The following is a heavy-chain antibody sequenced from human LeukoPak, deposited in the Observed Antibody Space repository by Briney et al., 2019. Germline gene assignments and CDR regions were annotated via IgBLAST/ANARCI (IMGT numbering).Heavy chain of an antibody. V-gene: IGHV4-34*01. J-gene: IGHJ4*02. CDR3: ARGPKNRYDYVWGSYRYNRPFDY. D-gene: IGHD3-16*02. Sequence: SETLSLTCAVYGGSFSGYYWSWIRQPPGKGLEWIGEINHSGSTNYNPSLKSRVTISVDTSKDQFSLKLSSVTAADTAVYYCARGPKNRYDYVWGSYRYNRPFDYWGQGTLVTVSS. CDR2: INHSGST. CDR1: GGSFSGYY.